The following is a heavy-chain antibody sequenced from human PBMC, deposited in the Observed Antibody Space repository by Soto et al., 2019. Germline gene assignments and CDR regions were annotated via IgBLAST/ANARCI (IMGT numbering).Heavy chain of an antibody. D-gene: IGHD3-10*01. CDR3: ARVYRITMVRGELSEY. J-gene: IGHJ4*02. CDR1: GYTFTSYG. CDR2: ISAYNGNT. Sequence: QVQLVQSGAEVKKPGASVKVSCKASGYTFTSYGISWVRQAPGQGLEWMGWISAYNGNTNYAQKLQGRVTMTTDTSTSTAYMELRSRRSDDTAVYCSARVYRITMVRGELSEYWGQGTLVTVSS. V-gene: IGHV1-18*01.